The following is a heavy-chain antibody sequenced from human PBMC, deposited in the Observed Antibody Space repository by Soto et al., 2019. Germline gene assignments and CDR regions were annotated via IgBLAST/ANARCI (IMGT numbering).Heavy chain of an antibody. CDR1: GSTFTGYY. D-gene: IGHD2-8*02. Sequence: ASVKVSCKASGSTFTGYYVHWVRQAPGQGLEWMGWMNPPSGGTNSARKFQGRVTMTGDTSISTAYMELSSLRSEDTALYYCARRDTGGFLRYFDNWGQGTLVTVSS. CDR2: MNPPSGGT. CDR3: ARRDTGGFLRYFDN. V-gene: IGHV1-2*02. J-gene: IGHJ4*02.